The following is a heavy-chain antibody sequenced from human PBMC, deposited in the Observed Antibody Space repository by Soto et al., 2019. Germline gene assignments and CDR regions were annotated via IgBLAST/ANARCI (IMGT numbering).Heavy chain of an antibody. CDR1: GLTFSSYS. CDR3: AREGMDV. J-gene: IGHJ6*02. CDR2: ISSSSSYI. Sequence: VVSLIISCAASGLTFSSYSMNWVRQAPGKGLEWVSSISSSSSYIYYADSVKGRFTISRDNAKNSLYLQMNSLRAEDTAVYYCAREGMDVWGQGTTVTVSS. V-gene: IGHV3-21*01.